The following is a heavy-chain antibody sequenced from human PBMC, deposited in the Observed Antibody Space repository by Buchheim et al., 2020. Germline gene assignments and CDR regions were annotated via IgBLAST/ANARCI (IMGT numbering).Heavy chain of an antibody. CDR2: IDSDGGTT. CDR3: ARGGFQHALDV. J-gene: IGHJ6*02. Sequence: EVQLVESGGGLVQPGGSLRLSCAASGFIINDYWMYWVRQAPGKGLVWVSQIDSDGGTTTYADSMKGRFTISRDNAKNTLSLPMNGLRVEDTAVYYCARGGFQHALDVWGQGTT. V-gene: IGHV3-74*03. CDR1: GFIINDYW.